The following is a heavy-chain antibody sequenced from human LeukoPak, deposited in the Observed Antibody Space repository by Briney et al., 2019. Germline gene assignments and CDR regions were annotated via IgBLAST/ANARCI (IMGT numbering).Heavy chain of an antibody. V-gene: IGHV3-48*03. D-gene: IGHD6-13*01. J-gene: IGHJ5*02. CDR2: ISSSGTTI. CDR1: GFTFSSYE. Sequence: GGSLRLSCAASGFTFSSYEMHWVRQAPGKGLEWVSYISSSGTTIYYADSVKGRFTISRDNSKNTLYLQMNSLRAEDTAVYYCARLVGSSWSWFDPWGQGTLVTVSS. CDR3: ARLVGSSWSWFDP.